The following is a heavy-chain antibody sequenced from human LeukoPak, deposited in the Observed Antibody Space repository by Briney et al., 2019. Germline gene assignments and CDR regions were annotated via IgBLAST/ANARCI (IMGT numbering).Heavy chain of an antibody. D-gene: IGHD6-13*01. V-gene: IGHV3-30*02. CDR2: IRYDGGNK. J-gene: IGHJ6*03. Sequence: GGSLRLSCAASGFTFSNYAMHWVRQAPGKGLEWVAFIRYDGGNKFYADSVKGRITISRDKSKNTLFLQMNSLRAEDTAVYYCAKDSSQTGYYYYYMDVWGKGTTVTVSS. CDR1: GFTFSNYA. CDR3: AKDSSQTGYYYYYMDV.